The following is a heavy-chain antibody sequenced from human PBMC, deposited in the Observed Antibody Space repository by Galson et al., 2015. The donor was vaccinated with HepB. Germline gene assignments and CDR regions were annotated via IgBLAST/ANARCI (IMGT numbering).Heavy chain of an antibody. Sequence: SLRLSCAASGFTFSSYAMHWVRQAPGKGLEWVAVISYDGSNKYYADSVKGRFTISRDNSKNTLYLQMNSLRAEDTAVYYCARTGDSSSWYYGYYYYGMDVWGQGTTVTVSS. J-gene: IGHJ6*02. CDR1: GFTFSSYA. CDR3: ARTGDSSSWYYGYYYYGMDV. CDR2: ISYDGSNK. V-gene: IGHV3-30*04. D-gene: IGHD6-13*01.